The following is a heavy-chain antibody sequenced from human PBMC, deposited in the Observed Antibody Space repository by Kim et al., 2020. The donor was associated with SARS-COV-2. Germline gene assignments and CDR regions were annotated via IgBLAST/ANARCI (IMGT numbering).Heavy chain of an antibody. J-gene: IGHJ6*02. CDR3: ARDGQYSSGWYGGIFRYYYYGMDV. Sequence: ASVKVSCKASGYTFTSYAMNWVRQAPGQGLEWMGWINTNTGNPTYAQGFTGRFVFSLDTSVSTAYLQISSLKAEDTAVYYCARDGQYSSGWYGGIFRYYYYGMDVWGQGTTVTVSS. V-gene: IGHV7-4-1*02. D-gene: IGHD6-19*01. CDR1: GYTFTSYA. CDR2: INTNTGNP.